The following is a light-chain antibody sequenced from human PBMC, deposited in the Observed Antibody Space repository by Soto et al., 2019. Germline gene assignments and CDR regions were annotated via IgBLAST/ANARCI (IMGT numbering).Light chain of an antibody. CDR3: QQYGISPRT. CDR1: QSISSSY. CDR2: GAS. Sequence: EIVLTQSPGTLSLSPGERATLSCRASQSISSSYLAWYQQRPGQAPRLLIYGASSRATGIPDRFSGSGSGTHFTLTISRLEPEDFSVYYCQQYGISPRTFGQGTKVEI. J-gene: IGKJ1*01. V-gene: IGKV3-20*01.